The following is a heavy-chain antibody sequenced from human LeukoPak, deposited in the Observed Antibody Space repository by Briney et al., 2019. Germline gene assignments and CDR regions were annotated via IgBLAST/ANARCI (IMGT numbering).Heavy chain of an antibody. CDR2: MNPNSGNT. CDR1: GYTFTSYD. V-gene: IGHV1-8*01. Sequence: ASVKVSCTASGYTFTSYDINWVRQATGQGLEWMGWMNPNSGNTGYAQKFQGRVTMTRNTSISTAYMELSSLRSEDTAVYYCARGNSGYDYDYFDYWGQGTLVTVSS. J-gene: IGHJ4*02. CDR3: ARGNSGYDYDYFDY. D-gene: IGHD5-12*01.